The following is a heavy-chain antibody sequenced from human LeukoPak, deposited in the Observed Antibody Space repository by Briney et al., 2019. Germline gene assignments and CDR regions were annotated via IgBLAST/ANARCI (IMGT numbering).Heavy chain of an antibody. CDR3: ARGVRWLQLSYFDY. J-gene: IGHJ4*02. Sequence: PSETLSLTCPVSSGSISSGVYYWSWTRQHPGKGLEWIGYIYYSGSTYYNPSLKSRVTISVDTSKNQFSLKLSSVTAADTAVYYCARGVRWLQLSYFDYWGQGTLVTVSS. D-gene: IGHD5-24*01. CDR2: IYYSGST. V-gene: IGHV4-31*03. CDR1: SGSISSGVYY.